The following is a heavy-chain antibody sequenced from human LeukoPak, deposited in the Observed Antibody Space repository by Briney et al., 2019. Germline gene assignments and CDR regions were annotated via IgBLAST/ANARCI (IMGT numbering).Heavy chain of an antibody. D-gene: IGHD3-10*02. CDR1: GFTFSGYA. J-gene: IGHJ4*02. CDR2: ISSSAI. V-gene: IGHV3-48*02. CDR3: ARSVRGHFDY. Sequence: GGSLRLSCAASGFTFSGYAMNWVRQAPGKGLEWVSYISSSAIYYAESVKGRFNMYRDNAKNSLSLQMNSLRDEDTAVYYCARSVRGHFDYWGQGMLVTVSS.